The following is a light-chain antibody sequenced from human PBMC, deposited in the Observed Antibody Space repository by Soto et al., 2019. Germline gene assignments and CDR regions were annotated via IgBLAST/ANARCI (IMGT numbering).Light chain of an antibody. CDR3: QQYKSYST. V-gene: IGKV1-5*01. CDR1: QSLNTR. J-gene: IGKJ1*01. CDR2: DAS. Sequence: DIQLTQSPSTLSASVGDRVTLTCRASQSLNTRLAWYQQRPGKAPKLLIYDASTLESGVPSRFSGGGSGTEITLTINNLQPDDLATYICQQYKSYSTFGRGTKV.